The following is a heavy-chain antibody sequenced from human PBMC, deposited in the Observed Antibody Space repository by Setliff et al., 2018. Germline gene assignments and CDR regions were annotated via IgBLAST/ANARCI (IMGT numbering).Heavy chain of an antibody. Sequence: SETLSLTCAVSGGSISSSNWWSWVRQPPGKGLEWIGEIYHSGSTNYNPSLKSRVTISVDKYKNQFSLKLSSVTAADTAVYYCARKYNFWSGELDYWGQGTLVTVSS. CDR1: GGSISSSNW. CDR3: ARKYNFWSGELDY. CDR2: IYHSGST. D-gene: IGHD3-3*01. J-gene: IGHJ4*02. V-gene: IGHV4-4*02.